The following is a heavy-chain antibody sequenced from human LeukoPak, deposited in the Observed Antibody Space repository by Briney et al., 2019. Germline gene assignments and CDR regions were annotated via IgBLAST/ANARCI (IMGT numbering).Heavy chain of an antibody. D-gene: IGHD4-17*01. Sequence: EASVTVSCKASGFTFINFAFGWVRQAPGQGLEWMGGVIPLFGTAHYTQKFQGRVTFTADKSTTTAYMELSSLQSDDTAVYYCARDAFTVTHPQHDAFDVWGQGTMVTVSS. CDR1: GFTFINFA. CDR2: VIPLFGTA. CDR3: ARDAFTVTHPQHDAFDV. J-gene: IGHJ3*01. V-gene: IGHV1-69*06.